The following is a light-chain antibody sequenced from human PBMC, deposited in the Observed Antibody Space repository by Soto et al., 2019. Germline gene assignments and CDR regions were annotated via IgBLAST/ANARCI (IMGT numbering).Light chain of an antibody. J-gene: IGLJ1*01. CDR2: EDS. Sequence: QSVLTQPRSVSGSPGQSVTISCTGTSNDVGAYDLVSWYQHHPGKAPKCIIYEDSKRPSGVSNRFSGSKSGNTASLTISGLQAGDEGYYYCCSYAGSRTLFVFGTGTKVTVL. CDR1: SNDVGAYDL. CDR3: CSYAGSRTLFV. V-gene: IGLV2-23*01.